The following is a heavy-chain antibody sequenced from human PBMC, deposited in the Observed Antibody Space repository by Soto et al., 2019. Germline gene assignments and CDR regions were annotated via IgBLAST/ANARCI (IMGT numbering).Heavy chain of an antibody. Sequence: QVQVVQSGAEVKTPGASEKVSCKASGYTFIGYYMHWVRQAPGQGLEWMGWINPNSGGTNYAQKFQGRVTVTRDTSISTAYMELSRLRADDTAVYYCARDSYYDILTGYSGNAFDIWGQGTMVTVSS. CDR2: INPNSGGT. CDR1: GYTFIGYY. D-gene: IGHD3-9*01. CDR3: ARDSYYDILTGYSGNAFDI. J-gene: IGHJ3*02. V-gene: IGHV1-2*02.